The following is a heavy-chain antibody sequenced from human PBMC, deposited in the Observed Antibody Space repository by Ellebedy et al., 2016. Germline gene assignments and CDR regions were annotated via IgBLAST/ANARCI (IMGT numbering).Heavy chain of an antibody. CDR2: ISTYNGDT. V-gene: IGHV1-18*01. Sequence: ASVKVSCKASGYTFSSYGITWVRQAPGQGLEWMGWISTYNGDTNYAQKLQGRVTMTTDTSTSTAYMELRSLRSDDTAVYYCARGSNYDFWSGYYDLDYWGQGTLVTVSS. CDR3: ARGSNYDFWSGYYDLDY. D-gene: IGHD3-3*01. CDR1: GYTFSSYG. J-gene: IGHJ4*02.